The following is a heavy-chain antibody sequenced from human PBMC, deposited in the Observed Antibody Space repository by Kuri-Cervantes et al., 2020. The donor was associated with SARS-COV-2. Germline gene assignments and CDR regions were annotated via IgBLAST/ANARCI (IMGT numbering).Heavy chain of an antibody. D-gene: IGHD2-8*01. J-gene: IGHJ4*02. CDR3: AKDRFGVHDF. CDR2: ISYDGRKK. V-gene: IGHV3-30*18. Sequence: GGSLRLSCTASRFNFSRTDMHWVRQTPGRGLEWVAVISYDGRKKKCVPSGKGRFTISRDNSQNTLYLQVKSLKSEDTAIYYCAKDRFGVHDFWGQGTLVTVSS. CDR1: RFNFSRTD.